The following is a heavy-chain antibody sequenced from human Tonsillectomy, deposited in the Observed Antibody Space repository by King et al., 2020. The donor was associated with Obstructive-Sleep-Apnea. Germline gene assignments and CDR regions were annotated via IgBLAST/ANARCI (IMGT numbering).Heavy chain of an antibody. CDR2: MYYGGSN. J-gene: IGHJ4*02. CDR3: ARVGGVYSGSYCIDY. CDR1: GGSISSSSYY. Sequence: QLQESGPGLVKPSETLSLICTVSGGSISSSSYYWGWIRQPPGKGLEWIGTMYYGGSNHYNPSLASRVTILVDMPKNQFSLGLTSVSAADTALYYCARVGGVYSGSYCIDYWGQGTPVTVAS. V-gene: IGHV4-39*07. D-gene: IGHD1-26*01.